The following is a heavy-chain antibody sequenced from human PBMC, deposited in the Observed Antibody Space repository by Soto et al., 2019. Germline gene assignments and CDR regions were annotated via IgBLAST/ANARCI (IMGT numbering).Heavy chain of an antibody. J-gene: IGHJ4*02. CDR3: AIGSVVVMGAATGGLIY. CDR1: GGTFSSHG. CDR2: IIPMFGTP. D-gene: IGHD2-21*01. V-gene: IGHV1-69*06. Sequence: QVQLVQSGAEVKKPGSSVKVSCKASGGTFSSHGITWVRQAPGQGLEWMGGIIPMFGTPKYAQRFQGRVSSTADKSTPTGYMELSSLRSEDTAVYYCAIGSVVVMGAATGGLIYWGQGALVTVSS.